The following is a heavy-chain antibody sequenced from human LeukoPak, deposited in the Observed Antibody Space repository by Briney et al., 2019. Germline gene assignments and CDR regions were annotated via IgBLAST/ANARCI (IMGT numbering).Heavy chain of an antibody. CDR1: GYTFTVYY. CDR2: INPNSGGT. CDR3: ARGWNYGRVRYYYYMDV. Sequence: ASVKVSCKASGYTFTVYYMHWVRQAPGQGLEWMGWINPNSGGTNYAQKFQGRVTMTRDTSISTAYMELSRLRSDDTAVYYCARGWNYGRVRYYYYMDVWGKGTTVTVSS. J-gene: IGHJ6*03. V-gene: IGHV1-2*02. D-gene: IGHD1-7*01.